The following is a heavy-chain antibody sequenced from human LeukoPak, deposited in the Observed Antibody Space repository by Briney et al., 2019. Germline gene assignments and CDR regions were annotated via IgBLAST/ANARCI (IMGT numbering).Heavy chain of an antibody. J-gene: IGHJ6*03. Sequence: GGSLRLSCAASGFTFGDYAMTWVRQAPGKGLEWVGFIRNKTYGGTTEYAASVKGRFIISRDDSKSIAYLQMNSLKTEDTAVYYCSRDQLGGDPDDYYYYYMDVWGKGTTVTVSS. D-gene: IGHD4-17*01. CDR3: SRDQLGGDPDDYYYYYMDV. CDR1: GFTFGDYA. CDR2: IRNKTYGGTT. V-gene: IGHV3-49*04.